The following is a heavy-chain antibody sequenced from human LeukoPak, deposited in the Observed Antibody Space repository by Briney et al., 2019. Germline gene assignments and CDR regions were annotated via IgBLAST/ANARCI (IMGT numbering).Heavy chain of an antibody. CDR2: IRYDGSNK. CDR1: EFTFSSYG. D-gene: IGHD6-13*01. J-gene: IGHJ5*02. Sequence: GGSLRLSCAASEFTFSSYGMHWVRQAPGKGLEWVAFIRYDGSNKYYADSVKGRFTISRDNSKNTLYLQMNSLRAEDTAVYYCAKDSSSWPNWFDPWGQGTLVTVSS. CDR3: AKDSSSWPNWFDP. V-gene: IGHV3-30*02.